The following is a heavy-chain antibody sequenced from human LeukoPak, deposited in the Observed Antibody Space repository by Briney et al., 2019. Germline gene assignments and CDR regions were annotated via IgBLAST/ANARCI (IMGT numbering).Heavy chain of an antibody. V-gene: IGHV4-59*01. J-gene: IGHJ4*02. CDR1: GGSISNYY. Sequence: SETLSLTCPVSGGSISNYYYWTWIRQPPGKGLEWIGYVYYTGSTDFNPSLKSRVTMSLDTSRNQFSLKLTSLTAADTAVYYCARGGSNFDSWGQGTLVTVSS. D-gene: IGHD4-11*01. CDR2: VYYTGST. CDR3: ARGGSNFDS.